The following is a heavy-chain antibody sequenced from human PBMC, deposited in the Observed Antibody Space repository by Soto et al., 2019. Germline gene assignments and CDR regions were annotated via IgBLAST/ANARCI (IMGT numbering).Heavy chain of an antibody. Sequence: EVQLLESGGGLVQPGGSLRLSCAASGFTFSSYAMSWVRQAPGKGLEWVSAISGSGGSTYYADSVKGRFTISRDNSKNTLYLQMNSLRAGDTAVYYCVVVPAATTDRYYYYMDVWGKGTTVTVSS. CDR1: GFTFSSYA. D-gene: IGHD2-2*01. CDR3: VVVPAATTDRYYYYMDV. V-gene: IGHV3-23*01. J-gene: IGHJ6*03. CDR2: ISGSGGST.